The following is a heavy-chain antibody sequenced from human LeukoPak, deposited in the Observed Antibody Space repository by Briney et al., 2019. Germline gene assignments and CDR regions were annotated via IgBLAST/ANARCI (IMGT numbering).Heavy chain of an antibody. CDR3: ARARGYSYGPPGHAFDI. V-gene: IGHV1-69*05. CDR1: GGTFSSYD. Sequence: SVKVSCKASGGTFSSYDISWVRQAPGQGREWMGRIIPIFGKANYAQKFQGRVTINTDESTSTAYLHLSSLRSEDTAVYYCARARGYSYGPPGHAFDIWGQGTMVTVSS. CDR2: IIPIFGKA. D-gene: IGHD5-18*01. J-gene: IGHJ3*02.